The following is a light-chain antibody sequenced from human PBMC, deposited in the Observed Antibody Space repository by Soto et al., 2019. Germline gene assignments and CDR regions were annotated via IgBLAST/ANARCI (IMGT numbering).Light chain of an antibody. Sequence: SYELTQPPSVSVAPGKTARITCGGNNIGSKSVHWYQQKPCQAPVLVIYYDSDRPSGIPERFSGSNSGNTATLTISRVEAGYESDYYCQVWDSSSDHVVFRGGTKLTVL. V-gene: IGLV3-21*04. CDR3: QVWDSSSDHVV. CDR2: YDS. J-gene: IGLJ2*01. CDR1: NIGSKS.